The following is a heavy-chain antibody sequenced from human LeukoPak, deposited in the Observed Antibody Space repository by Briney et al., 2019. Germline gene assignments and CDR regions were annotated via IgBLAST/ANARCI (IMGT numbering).Heavy chain of an antibody. Sequence: PSETLSLTCTVSGGSISSGGYYWSWIRQHPGKGLEWIGYIYYSGSTNYNPSLKSRVTISVDTSKNQFSLKLSSVTAADTAVYYCARLRGDSSSWYVKPSQFDYWGQGTLVTVSS. CDR3: ARLRGDSSSWYVKPSQFDY. CDR2: IYYSGST. D-gene: IGHD6-13*01. V-gene: IGHV4-61*08. CDR1: GGSISSGGYY. J-gene: IGHJ4*02.